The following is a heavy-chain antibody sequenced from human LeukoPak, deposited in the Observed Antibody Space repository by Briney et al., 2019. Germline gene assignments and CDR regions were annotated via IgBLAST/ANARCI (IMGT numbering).Heavy chain of an antibody. D-gene: IGHD3-16*01. CDR2: ISSSSSTI. Sequence: GGSLRLSCAASGFTFSSYSMNWVRQAPGKGLEWVSYISSSSSTIYYADSVKGRFTISRDNAKNSLYLQMNSLRAEDTAVYYCARLGSHRGDDAFDIWGQGTMVTVSS. V-gene: IGHV3-48*04. J-gene: IGHJ3*02. CDR1: GFTFSSYS. CDR3: ARLGSHRGDDAFDI.